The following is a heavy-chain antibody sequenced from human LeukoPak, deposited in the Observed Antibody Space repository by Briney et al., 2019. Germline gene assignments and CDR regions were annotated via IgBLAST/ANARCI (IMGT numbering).Heavy chain of an antibody. CDR2: MNPNSGNT. J-gene: IGHJ4*02. CDR1: GYTFTSYD. Sequence: ASVKVSFKASGYTFTSYDINWVRQATGQGLEWMGWMNPNSGNTGYAQKFQGRVTMTRNTSISTAYMELSSLRSEDTAVYYCASPIAAAGGLDYWGQGTLVTVSS. V-gene: IGHV1-8*01. CDR3: ASPIAAAGGLDY. D-gene: IGHD6-13*01.